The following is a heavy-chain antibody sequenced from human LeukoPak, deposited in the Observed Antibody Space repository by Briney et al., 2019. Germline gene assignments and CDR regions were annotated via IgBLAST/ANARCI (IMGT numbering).Heavy chain of an antibody. Sequence: PGGSLRLSCAASGFTFSNYWMNWLRQAPGKGLEWVANIKQDGSEKYYVDSVKGRFTISRDNAKNSLYLKINSLRAEDAGVYYCAKEGAYPIITYDSWGQGTLVTVSS. V-gene: IGHV3-7*01. J-gene: IGHJ5*01. CDR1: GFTFSNYW. D-gene: IGHD1-14*01. CDR2: IKQDGSEK. CDR3: AKEGAYPIITYDS.